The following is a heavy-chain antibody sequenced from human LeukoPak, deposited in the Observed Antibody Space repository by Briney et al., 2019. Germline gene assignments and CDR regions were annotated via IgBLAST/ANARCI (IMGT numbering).Heavy chain of an antibody. CDR3: AKVYSSGWADY. Sequence: GGAPRLFCASSWFHFSSFGIRWGRPAPGKGLGWVSTIGGTGVRTYYADSVKGRFTISRDNSKNTLYLQMNSLRAEDTAVYYCAKVYSSGWADYWGQGTLVTVSS. CDR2: IGGTGVRT. D-gene: IGHD6-19*01. J-gene: IGHJ4*02. V-gene: IGHV3-23*01. CDR1: WFHFSSFG.